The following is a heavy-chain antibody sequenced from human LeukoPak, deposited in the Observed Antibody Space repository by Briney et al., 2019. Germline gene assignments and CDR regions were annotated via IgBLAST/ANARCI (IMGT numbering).Heavy chain of an antibody. Sequence: SETLSLTCTVSGGSISSGGYYWSWIRQHPGKGLEWIGYIYYSGSTNYNPSLKSRVTISVDTSKNQFSLKLSSVTAADTAVYYCARGISPSGASAALGYWGQGTLVTVSS. CDR2: IYYSGST. CDR3: ARGISPSGASAALGY. J-gene: IGHJ4*02. CDR1: GGSISSGGYY. D-gene: IGHD6-6*01. V-gene: IGHV4-31*03.